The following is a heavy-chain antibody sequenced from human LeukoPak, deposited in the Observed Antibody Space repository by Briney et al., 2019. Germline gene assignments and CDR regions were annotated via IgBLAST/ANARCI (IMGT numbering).Heavy chain of an antibody. D-gene: IGHD2-2*01. CDR1: GYTFTSYG. V-gene: IGHV1-18*01. J-gene: IGHJ2*01. CDR2: ISAYNGNT. CDR3: ARRYSTSSYWYFDL. Sequence: GASVKVSCXASGYTFTSYGISWVRQARGQGLEWMGWISAYNGNTNYAQKLQGRVTMTTDTSTSTAYMELRSLRSDDTAVYYCARRYSTSSYWYFDLWGRGTLVTVSS.